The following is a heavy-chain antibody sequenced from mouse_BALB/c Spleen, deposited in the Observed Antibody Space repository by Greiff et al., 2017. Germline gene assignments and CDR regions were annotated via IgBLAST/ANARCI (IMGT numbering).Heavy chain of an antibody. Sequence: QVQLQQSGPELVKPGASVKMSCKASGYTFTSYYIHWVKQRPGQGLEWIGWIYPGDGSTKYNEKFKGKTTLTADKSSSTAYMLLSSLTSEDSAIYFCARGGTTAYYFDYWGQGTTLTVSS. CDR2: IYPGDGST. D-gene: IGHD1-2*01. J-gene: IGHJ2*01. CDR1: GYTFTSYY. V-gene: IGHV1S56*01. CDR3: ARGGTTAYYFDY.